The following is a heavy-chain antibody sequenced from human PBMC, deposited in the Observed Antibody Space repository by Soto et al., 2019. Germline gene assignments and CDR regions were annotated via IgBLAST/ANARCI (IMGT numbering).Heavy chain of an antibody. Sequence: ASVKVSCKASGYTFTSYGISWVRQAPGQGLEWMGWISAYNGNTNYAQKLQGRVTMTTDTSTSTAYMELRSLRSDDTAVFYCARDLEFGITIFGVVITKFDYWGQGTLVTVSS. CDR3: ARDLEFGITIFGVVITKFDY. CDR2: ISAYNGNT. D-gene: IGHD3-3*01. J-gene: IGHJ4*02. V-gene: IGHV1-18*01. CDR1: GYTFTSYG.